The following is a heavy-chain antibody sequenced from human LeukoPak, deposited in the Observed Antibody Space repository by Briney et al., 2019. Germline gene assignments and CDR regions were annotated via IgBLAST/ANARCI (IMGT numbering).Heavy chain of an antibody. Sequence: GASVKVSCKASGYPFDNFGLTWVRQAPGQGLEWMGWISAYNGNTHYAQKFRGRLTLTTETSTSTAYLELRSLKSDDTAVYYCARSSYDSDLHFDDYWGQGTLVTVSS. V-gene: IGHV1-18*01. CDR3: ARSSYDSDLHFDDY. D-gene: IGHD3-22*01. J-gene: IGHJ4*02. CDR1: GYPFDNFG. CDR2: ISAYNGNT.